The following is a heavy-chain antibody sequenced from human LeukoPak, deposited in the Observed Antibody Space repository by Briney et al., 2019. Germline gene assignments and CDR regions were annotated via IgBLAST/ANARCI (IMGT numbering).Heavy chain of an antibody. CDR2: FDPEDGET. D-gene: IGHD1-1*01. V-gene: IGHV1-24*01. Sequence: GASVKVSCKVSGYTLTELSMHWVRQAPGKRLEWMGGFDPEDGETIYAQKFQGRVTMTEDTSTDTAYMELSSLRSEDTAVYYCATEGGSGTTNDAFDIWGQGTMVTVSS. CDR1: GYTLTELS. J-gene: IGHJ3*02. CDR3: ATEGGSGTTNDAFDI.